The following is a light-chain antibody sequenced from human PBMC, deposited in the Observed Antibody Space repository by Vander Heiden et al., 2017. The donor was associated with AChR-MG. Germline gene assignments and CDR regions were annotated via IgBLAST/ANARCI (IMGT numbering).Light chain of an antibody. CDR2: AAS. J-gene: IGKJ5*01. CDR3: QQNYSTPIT. Sequence: DIQMTQSQSSLSASVGDSVTLSCRASQSISSYLNWYQQKPGQAPKLLIYAASSWATGIPARFSGSGSGTDFTLTISSLQPEDFATYYCQQNYSTPITFGQGTRLEIK. V-gene: IGKV1-39*01. CDR1: QSISSY.